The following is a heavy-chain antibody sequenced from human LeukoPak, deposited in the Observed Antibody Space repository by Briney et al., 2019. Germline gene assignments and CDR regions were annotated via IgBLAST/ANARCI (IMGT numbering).Heavy chain of an antibody. D-gene: IGHD3-22*01. J-gene: IGHJ3*02. Sequence: SETLSLTCTVSGGSISNSYWNWIRQPPGKGLEWIGYIYYSGSTNYNPSLKSRVTISVDTSKNQFSLKLNSVTAADTAVYYCARSYDSSGSNLLDAFDIWGQGTMVTVSS. V-gene: IGHV4-59*08. CDR2: IYYSGST. CDR1: GGSISNSY. CDR3: ARSYDSSGSNLLDAFDI.